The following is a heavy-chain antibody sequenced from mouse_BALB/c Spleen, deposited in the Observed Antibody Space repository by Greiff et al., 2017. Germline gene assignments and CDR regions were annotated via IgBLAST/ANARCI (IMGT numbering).Heavy chain of an antibody. J-gene: IGHJ3*01. CDR1: GFTFSSYT. D-gene: IGHD1-1*01. CDR3: TREGYGSPWFAY. CDR2: ISSGGSYT. V-gene: IGHV5-6-4*01. Sequence: EVKLEESGGGLVKPGGSLKLSCAASGFTFSSYTMSWVRQTPEKRLEWVATISSGGSYTYYPDSVKGRFTISRDNAKNTLYLQMSSLKSEDTAMYYCTREGYGSPWFAYWGQGTLVTVSA.